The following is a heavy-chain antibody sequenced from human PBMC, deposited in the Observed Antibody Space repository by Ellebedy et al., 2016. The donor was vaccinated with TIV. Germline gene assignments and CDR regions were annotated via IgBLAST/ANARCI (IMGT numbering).Heavy chain of an antibody. Sequence: MPSETLSLTCTVSGGSISSSSYYWGWIRQPPGKGLEWIGSIYYSGSTYYNPSLKSRVTISVDTSKNQFSLKLSSVTAADTAVYYCARVPGYSYGYGGMDVWGQGTTVTVSS. V-gene: IGHV4-39*01. CDR2: IYYSGST. CDR1: GGSISSSSYY. D-gene: IGHD5-18*01. CDR3: ARVPGYSYGYGGMDV. J-gene: IGHJ6*02.